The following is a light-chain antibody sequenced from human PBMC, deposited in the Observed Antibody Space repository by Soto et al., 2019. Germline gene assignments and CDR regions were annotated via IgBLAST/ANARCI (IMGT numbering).Light chain of an antibody. CDR3: EQYGSSPRT. J-gene: IGKJ1*01. Sequence: EIVLTQSPGTLSLSPGERATLSCRASQSVYNNYIAWYQQKPGQAPRTVIYGASIRATGIPDRFSGSGSGTDFTLTISRLEPEDSAVYYCEQYGSSPRTFGQGTKVDI. V-gene: IGKV3-20*01. CDR2: GAS. CDR1: QSVYNNY.